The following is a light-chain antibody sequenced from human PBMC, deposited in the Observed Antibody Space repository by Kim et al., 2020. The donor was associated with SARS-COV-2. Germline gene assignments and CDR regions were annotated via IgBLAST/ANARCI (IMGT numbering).Light chain of an antibody. CDR3: QQYNNWPGT. CDR1: QSVTSK. V-gene: IGKV3-15*01. CDR2: GAS. J-gene: IGKJ1*01. Sequence: SVAPGERTSLSCRASQSVTSKLAWYQQKPGQAPRLLMFGASTRATGVPARFSGSGSGTDFTLTISSLQSEDFAVYYCQQYNNWPGTFGQGTKVDIK.